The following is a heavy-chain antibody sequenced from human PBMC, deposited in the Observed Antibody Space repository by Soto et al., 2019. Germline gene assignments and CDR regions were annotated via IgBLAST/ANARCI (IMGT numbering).Heavy chain of an antibody. CDR1: GFTFSTYS. Sequence: VGSLRLSCVASGFTFSTYSMNWVRQAPGKGLEWVSSMSSRSDYIFYADSVKGRFTISRDNAKNSLYLQMNSLRAEDTAVYYCARRYYYDTENRDAFDIWGQGTLVTVSS. D-gene: IGHD3-22*01. CDR3: ARRYYYDTENRDAFDI. CDR2: MSSRSDYI. J-gene: IGHJ3*02. V-gene: IGHV3-21*01.